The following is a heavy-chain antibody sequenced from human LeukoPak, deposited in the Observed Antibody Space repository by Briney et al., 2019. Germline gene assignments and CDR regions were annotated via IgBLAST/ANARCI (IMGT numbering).Heavy chain of an antibody. CDR3: VVATIRYYGMDV. V-gene: IGHV3-23*01. D-gene: IGHD5-12*01. CDR1: GFTFSSYA. Sequence: GSLRLSCAASGFTFSSYAMSWVRQAPGKGLEWVSAISGSGGSTYYADSVKGRFTISRDNSKNTLYLQMNSLRAEDTAVYYCVVATIRYYGMDVWGQGTTVTVSS. CDR2: ISGSGGST. J-gene: IGHJ6*02.